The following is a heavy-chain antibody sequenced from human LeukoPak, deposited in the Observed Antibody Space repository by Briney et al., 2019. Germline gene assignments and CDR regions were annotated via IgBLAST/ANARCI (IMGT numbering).Heavy chain of an antibody. CDR1: EGTFSSYA. CDR3: ASSQLHYYDSSGYPVN. V-gene: IGHV1-69*05. Sequence: ASVKVSCKASEGTFSSYAISWVRQAPGQGLEWMGGIIPIFGTANYAQKFQGRVTITTDESTSTAYMELSSLRSEDTAVYYCASSQLHYYDSSGYPVNWGQGTLVTVSS. D-gene: IGHD3-22*01. J-gene: IGHJ4*02. CDR2: IIPIFGTA.